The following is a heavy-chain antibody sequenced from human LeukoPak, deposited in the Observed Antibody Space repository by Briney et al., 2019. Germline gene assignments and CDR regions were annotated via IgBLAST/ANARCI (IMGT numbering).Heavy chain of an antibody. CDR2: IIPIFGTA. CDR3: ASVSTGIAAAGTYYYYYMDV. D-gene: IGHD6-13*01. J-gene: IGHJ6*03. V-gene: IGHV1-69*05. CDR1: GGTFSSYA. Sequence: ASVKVSCKASGGTFSSYAISWVRQAPGQGLEWMGGIIPIFGTANYAQKLQGRVTITTDESTSTAYMELSSLRSEDTAVYYCASVSTGIAAAGTYYYYYMDVWGKGTTVTVSS.